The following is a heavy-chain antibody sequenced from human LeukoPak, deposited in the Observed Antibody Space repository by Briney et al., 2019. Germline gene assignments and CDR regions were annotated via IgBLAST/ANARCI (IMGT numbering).Heavy chain of an antibody. CDR2: INTDGFST. Sequence: GSLRLSCAASGFTFSSYWMHWVRQPPGKGLVYIACINTDGFSTSYADSVKGRFTISRDNAKNTLYLQMNSLRAEDTAVYYCARSRTYGDYGRGLDYWGQGTLVTVSS. V-gene: IGHV3-74*01. J-gene: IGHJ4*02. D-gene: IGHD4-17*01. CDR1: GFTFSSYW. CDR3: ARSRTYGDYGRGLDY.